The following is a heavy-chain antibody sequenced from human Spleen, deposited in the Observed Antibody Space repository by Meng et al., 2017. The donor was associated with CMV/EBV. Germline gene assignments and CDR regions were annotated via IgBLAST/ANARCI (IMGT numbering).Heavy chain of an antibody. CDR1: GFTFSSYW. D-gene: IGHD3-9*01. CDR2: ISSSGSTI. V-gene: IGHV3-48*04. Sequence: GESLKISCAASGFTFSSYWMSWVRQAPGKGLEWVSYISSSGSTIYYADSVKGRFTISRDNAKNSLYLQMNSLRAEDTAVYYCARDAGDDILTGYFDYWGQGTLVTVSS. J-gene: IGHJ4*02. CDR3: ARDAGDDILTGYFDY.